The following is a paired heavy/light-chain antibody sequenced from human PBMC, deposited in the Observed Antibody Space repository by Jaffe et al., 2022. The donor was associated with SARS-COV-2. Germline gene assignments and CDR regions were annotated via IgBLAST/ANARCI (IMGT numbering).Heavy chain of an antibody. Sequence: QITLKESGPTLVKPTETLTLTCTFSGFSLSTSGVGVGWIRQPPGKALEWLALIYWDDDKRYTPSLKSRLTITKDTSKNQVVLTMTNMDPVDTATYYCAHGWNSGSYVDAFDIWGQGTMVTVSS. CDR3: AHGWNSGSYVDAFDI. D-gene: IGHD1-26*01. CDR2: IYWDDDK. J-gene: IGHJ3*02. V-gene: IGHV2-5*02. CDR1: GFSLSTSGVG.
Light chain of an antibody. CDR3: QQSYSTPWT. V-gene: IGKV1-39*01. CDR2: AAS. Sequence: DIQMTQSPSSLSASVGDRVTITCRASQSISTSLNWYQQKPGKAPKLLIYAASSLQSGVPSRFSGSRSGTDFTLTISSLQPEDFATYYCQQSYSTPWTFGQGTKVEIK. CDR1: QSISTS. J-gene: IGKJ1*01.